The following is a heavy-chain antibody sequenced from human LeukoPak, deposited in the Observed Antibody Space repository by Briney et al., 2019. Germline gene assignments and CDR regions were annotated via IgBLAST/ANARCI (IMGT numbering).Heavy chain of an antibody. CDR3: ARESSGSVYNWFDP. J-gene: IGHJ5*02. D-gene: IGHD3-22*01. V-gene: IGHV1-2*02. CDR1: GYTFTGYY. CDR2: INPNSGGT. Sequence: ASVKVSCKASGYTFTGYYMHWVRQAPGQGLEWMGWINPNSGGTNYAQKFQGRVTMTRDTSISTAYMELSRLRSDDTAVDCCARESSGSVYNWFDPWGQGTLVTVSS.